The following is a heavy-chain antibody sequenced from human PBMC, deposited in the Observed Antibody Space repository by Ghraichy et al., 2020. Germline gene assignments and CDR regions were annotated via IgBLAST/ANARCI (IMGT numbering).Heavy chain of an antibody. Sequence: SVKVSCKASGYTFTGYYMHWVRQAPGQGLEWMGRINPNSGGTNYAQKFQGRVTMTRDTSISTAYMELSRLRSDDTAVYYCARDARGSGWADAFDIWGQGTMVTVSS. CDR1: GYTFTGYY. CDR3: ARDARGSGWADAFDI. CDR2: INPNSGGT. D-gene: IGHD6-19*01. J-gene: IGHJ3*02. V-gene: IGHV1-2*06.